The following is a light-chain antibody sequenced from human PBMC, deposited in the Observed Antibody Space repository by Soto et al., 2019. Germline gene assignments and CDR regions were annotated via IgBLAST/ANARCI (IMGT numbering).Light chain of an antibody. Sequence: DIKMTQSPSTLSASVGDRVTITCRASQSISSWLAWYQQKPGKAPKLLIYKASSLESGVPSRFSGSGSGTEFTLTISSLQPDDFATYYCQQYNSWWTFGQGTKVESK. J-gene: IGKJ1*01. V-gene: IGKV1-5*03. CDR2: KAS. CDR3: QQYNSWWT. CDR1: QSISSW.